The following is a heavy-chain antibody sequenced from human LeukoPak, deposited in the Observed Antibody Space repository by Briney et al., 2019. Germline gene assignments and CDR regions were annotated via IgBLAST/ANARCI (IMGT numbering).Heavy chain of an antibody. V-gene: IGHV3-7*01. D-gene: IGHD4-23*01. CDR3: ARNFYGGHFDY. Sequence: GGSLRLSCAASGFTFSSYWMAWVRQAPGKGLEWVANIKMDGSEKYHVDSVKGRFTISRDNAKNSLYLQMNSLRAEDTAVFYCARNFYGGHFDYWGQGALVTVSS. J-gene: IGHJ4*02. CDR2: IKMDGSEK. CDR1: GFTFSSYW.